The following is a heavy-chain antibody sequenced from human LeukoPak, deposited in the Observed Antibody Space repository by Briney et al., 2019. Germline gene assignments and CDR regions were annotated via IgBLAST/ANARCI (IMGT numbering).Heavy chain of an antibody. CDR3: AREIAAAGTERGVFDY. CDR1: GGTFSSYA. Sequence: SVKVSCKASGGTFSSYAISWVRQAPGQGLEWMGRIIPILGIANYAQKFQGRVTITADKSTSTAYMELSSLRSEDKAVYYCAREIAAAGTERGVFDYWGQGTLVTVSS. V-gene: IGHV1-69*04. D-gene: IGHD6-13*01. CDR2: IIPILGIA. J-gene: IGHJ4*02.